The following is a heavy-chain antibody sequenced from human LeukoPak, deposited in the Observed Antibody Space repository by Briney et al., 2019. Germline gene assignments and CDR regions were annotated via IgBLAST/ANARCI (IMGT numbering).Heavy chain of an antibody. CDR3: ATLKYSSSLSAFDI. CDR2: IAYSGNT. CDR1: GGSFSDYY. J-gene: IGHJ3*02. Sequence: SETLSLTCAVFGGSFSDYYWGWIRQPPGKGLERIGTIAYSGNTYYNPSLKSRVTVSVDTSKNQFSLKLSSVTAADTTVYYCATLKYSSSLSAFDIWGQGTMVTVSS. D-gene: IGHD6-6*01. V-gene: IGHV4-34*01.